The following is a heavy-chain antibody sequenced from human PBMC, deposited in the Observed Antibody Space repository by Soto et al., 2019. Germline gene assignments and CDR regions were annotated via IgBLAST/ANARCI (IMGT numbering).Heavy chain of an antibody. Sequence: EVQLLESGGGLVQPGGSLRLSCAASGFTFSSYAMSWVRQAPGKGLEWVSAISGSGGSTYYADSVKGRFTISRDNSKNTLYLQMNSLRAEDTAVYYCAKDTRITIFGVVMKDYYYYYGMDVWGQGTTVTVSS. CDR3: AKDTRITIFGVVMKDYYYYYGMDV. CDR2: ISGSGGST. J-gene: IGHJ6*02. D-gene: IGHD3-3*01. CDR1: GFTFSSYA. V-gene: IGHV3-23*01.